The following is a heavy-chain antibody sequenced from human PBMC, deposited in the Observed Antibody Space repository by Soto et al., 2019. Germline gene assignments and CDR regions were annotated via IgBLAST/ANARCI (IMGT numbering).Heavy chain of an antibody. D-gene: IGHD6-13*01. J-gene: IGHJ4*02. V-gene: IGHV3-23*01. Sequence: DVQLLESGGGLVQPGGSLRLSCAAAGFTFSNYGMSWVRQAAGKGLEWVSAISGSGGSTYYADSVKGRFTISRDNSKNTLYLQMNSLRADDTAVYYCAKATRGGAATLIRDYWGQGTLVTVSS. CDR1: GFTFSNYG. CDR3: AKATRGGAATLIRDY. CDR2: ISGSGGST.